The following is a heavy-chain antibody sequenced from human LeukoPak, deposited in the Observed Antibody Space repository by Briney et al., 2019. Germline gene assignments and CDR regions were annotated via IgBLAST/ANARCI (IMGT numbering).Heavy chain of an antibody. CDR2: MNPNSGNT. CDR3: ARASYGSSWLHWYFDL. V-gene: IGHV1-8*01. J-gene: IGHJ2*01. D-gene: IGHD6-13*01. CDR1: GYTFTSYD. Sequence: ASVKVSCKASGYTFTSYDINWVRQATGQGLEWMGWMNPNSGNTGYAQKFQGRVTMTRNTSISTAYMELSSLRSEDTAVYYCARASYGSSWLHWYFDLWGRGTLVTVSS.